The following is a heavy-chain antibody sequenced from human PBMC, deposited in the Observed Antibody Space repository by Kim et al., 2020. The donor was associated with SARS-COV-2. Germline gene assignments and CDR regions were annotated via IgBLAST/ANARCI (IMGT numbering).Heavy chain of an antibody. CDR3: DGADF. J-gene: IGHJ4*02. D-gene: IGHD3-10*01. CDR2: ISGSGANT. CDR1: GFTFSGYA. V-gene: IGHV3-23*01. Sequence: GGSLRLSCAASGFTFSGYAMGWVRQAPGKGLEWVSTISGSGANTHYADSVKGRFTISRDNSKNRSYLQMNSLRVEDTAVYYCDGADFWGQGTLVTVST.